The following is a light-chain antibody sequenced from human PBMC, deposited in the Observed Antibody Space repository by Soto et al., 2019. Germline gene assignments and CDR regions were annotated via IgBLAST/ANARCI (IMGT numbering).Light chain of an antibody. Sequence: DMVMTQSPLSLPVTPGEPASISCRSSQSLLHTDGYNYLDWFLQKPGQYPQLLIYVASNRASGVPDRLSGCGSGIDFSLRISRVEAEDGGVYYCMNSLQIPRKFDQETKVDI. V-gene: IGKV2-28*01. J-gene: IGKJ1*01. CDR1: QSLLHTDGYNY. CDR2: VAS. CDR3: MNSLQIPRK.